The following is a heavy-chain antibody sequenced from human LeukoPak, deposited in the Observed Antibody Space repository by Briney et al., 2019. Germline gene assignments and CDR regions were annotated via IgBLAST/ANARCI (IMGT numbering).Heavy chain of an antibody. CDR1: GGSISVISYF. CDR3: ARHVAVAGNWFAP. CDR2: VTYSGSI. V-gene: IGHV4-39*01. J-gene: IGHJ5*02. D-gene: IGHD6-19*01. Sequence: SSETLSLTCTVSGGSISVISYFCAWIRQPPGKGLEWIGSVTYSGSIYYNPSLKSRVTMSEDTSNNQFSLNLTSLTAADTAVYYCARHVAVAGNWFAPWGRGTLVTVSS.